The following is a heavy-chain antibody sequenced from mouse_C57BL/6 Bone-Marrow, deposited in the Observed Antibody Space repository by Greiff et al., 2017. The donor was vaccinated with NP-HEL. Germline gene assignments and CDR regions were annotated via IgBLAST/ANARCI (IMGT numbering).Heavy chain of an antibody. CDR1: GYTFTSYW. J-gene: IGHJ1*03. D-gene: IGHD1-1*01. V-gene: IGHV1-5*01. Sequence: EVQLQQSGTVLARPGASVKMSCKTSGYTFTSYWMHWVKQRPGQGLEWIGAIYPGNSDTSYNQKFKGKAKLTAVTSASTAYMELSSLTNEDSAVYYCTRALYYDGSSYWYFDVWGTGTTVTVSS. CDR2: IYPGNSDT. CDR3: TRALYYDGSSYWYFDV.